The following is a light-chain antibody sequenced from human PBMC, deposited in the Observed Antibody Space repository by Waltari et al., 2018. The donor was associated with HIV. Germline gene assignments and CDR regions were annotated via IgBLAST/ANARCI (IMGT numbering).Light chain of an antibody. CDR2: DNT. CDR1: NSHLGAGHI. V-gene: IGLV1-40*01. Sequence: QSVLRQPPSVSGAPGQRVTISCTGSNSHLGAGHIVHWYQQLPGTAPKRLIYDNTNRPSGVPDRFSGSKSGTSTSLAIAGLQADDEADYYCQSYDSSLSGVVFGGGTRLTVL. J-gene: IGLJ2*01. CDR3: QSYDSSLSGVV.